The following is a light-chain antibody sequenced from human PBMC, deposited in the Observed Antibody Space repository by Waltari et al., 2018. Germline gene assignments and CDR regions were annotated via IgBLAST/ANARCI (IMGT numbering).Light chain of an antibody. J-gene: IGLJ2*01. CDR3: STWDDRLTGVV. CDR1: NSNIGSNT. Sequence: QSVLAQPPSASGTPGQRITISCSGSNSNIGSNTVNWYQQFPGTAPRLLISSNNQRPSGVPDRFSASKSGSSAALAIYGLHSEDEADYYCSTWDDRLTGVVFGGGTKVTVL. V-gene: IGLV1-44*01. CDR2: SNN.